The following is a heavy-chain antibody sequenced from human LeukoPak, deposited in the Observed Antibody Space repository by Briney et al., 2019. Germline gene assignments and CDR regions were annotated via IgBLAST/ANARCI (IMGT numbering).Heavy chain of an antibody. CDR1: GYTFPSYF. CDR2: INPTGGST. CDR3: ARALTTVTTWWLTDY. D-gene: IGHD4-17*01. Sequence: ASVKVSCKASGYTFPSYFMHWVRQAPGQGLEWMGIINPTGGSTTYAQKFQGRVTITADESTSTAYMELSSLRSEDTAVYYCARALTTVTTWWLTDYWGQGTLVTVSS. J-gene: IGHJ4*02. V-gene: IGHV1-46*01.